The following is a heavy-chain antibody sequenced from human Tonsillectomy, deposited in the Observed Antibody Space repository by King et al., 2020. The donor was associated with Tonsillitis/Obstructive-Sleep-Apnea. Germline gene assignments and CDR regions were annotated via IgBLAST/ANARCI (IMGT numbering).Heavy chain of an antibody. V-gene: IGHV3-21*01. CDR2: ISSGSNYI. J-gene: IGHJ6*03. D-gene: IGHD3-3*01. Sequence: EVQLVESGGGLVKPGGSLRLSCAASGFTFSSYSMNWVRQAPGKGLDWVSSISSGSNYIYYADSGKGRFTISRDNAKNSLYLQMNSLRAEDTAVYYCARDSYDFWNQGNYYMDVWGKGTTVTVSS. CDR1: GFTFSSYS. CDR3: ARDSYDFWNQGNYYMDV.